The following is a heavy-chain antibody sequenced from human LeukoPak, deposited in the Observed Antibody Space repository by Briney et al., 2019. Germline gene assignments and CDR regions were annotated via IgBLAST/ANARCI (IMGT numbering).Heavy chain of an antibody. D-gene: IGHD5-24*01. CDR1: GGSISSYY. CDR2: IYYSGST. CDR3: ARVAAATTNPRFDY. J-gene: IGHJ4*02. Sequence: PSETLSLTCTVSGGSISSYYWSWIRQPPGKGLEWIGYIYYSGSTYYNPSLRSRVIISVDTSKNQFSLKLNSVTAADTAVYYCARVAAATTNPRFDYWGQGTLVTVSS. V-gene: IGHV4-59*06.